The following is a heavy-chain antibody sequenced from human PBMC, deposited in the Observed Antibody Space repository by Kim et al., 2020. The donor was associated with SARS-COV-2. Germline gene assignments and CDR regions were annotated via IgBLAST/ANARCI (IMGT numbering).Heavy chain of an antibody. Sequence: ASVKVSCKASGYTFTSYAMHWVRQAPGQRLEWMGWINAGNGNTKYSQKFQGRVTITRDTSASTAYVELSSLRSEDTAVYYCARDRSLRVVTAMDVWGQGTTVTVSS. D-gene: IGHD2-21*02. CDR3: ARDRSLRVVTAMDV. CDR2: INAGNGNT. J-gene: IGHJ6*02. CDR1: GYTFTSYA. V-gene: IGHV1-3*01.